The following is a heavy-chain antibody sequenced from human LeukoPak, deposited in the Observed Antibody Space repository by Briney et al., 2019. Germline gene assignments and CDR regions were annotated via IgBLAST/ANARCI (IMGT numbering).Heavy chain of an antibody. V-gene: IGHV3-23*01. CDR2: ISGSGGST. CDR1: GFTFSSYA. J-gene: IGHJ1*01. D-gene: IGHD6-6*01. CDR3: AKVEYSSNIPQH. Sequence: TGGSLRLSCAASGFTFSSYAMSWVRQAPGKGLEWVSAISGSGGSTYYADSVKGRFTISRDNSKNTLYLQMNSLRAEDTAVYYCAKVEYSSNIPQHWGQGTLVTVSS.